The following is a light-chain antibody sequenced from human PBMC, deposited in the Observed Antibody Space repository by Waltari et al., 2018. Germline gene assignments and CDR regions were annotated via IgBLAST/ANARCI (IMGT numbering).Light chain of an antibody. CDR2: GAS. V-gene: IGKV3-20*01. Sequence: EIVLTQSPGTLSLSPGESATLSCRASQSVGSNYLAWYQQRPGQAPRPRIYGASSRATGIPDRFSGSGSETDFTLSISRLEPEDFAVYYCQHYVRTWAFGQGTKVEIK. CDR1: QSVGSNY. CDR3: QHYVRTWA. J-gene: IGKJ1*01.